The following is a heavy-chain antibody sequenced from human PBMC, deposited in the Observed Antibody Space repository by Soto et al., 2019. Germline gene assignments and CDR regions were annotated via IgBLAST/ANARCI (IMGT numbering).Heavy chain of an antibody. CDR2: ISYDGSNK. J-gene: IGHJ4*02. V-gene: IGHV3-30-3*01. D-gene: IGHD3-10*01. CDR1: GFTFSSYA. Sequence: PGGSLRLSCAASGFTFSSYAMHWVRQAPGKGLEWVAVISYDGSNKYYADSVKGRFTISRDNSKNTLYLQMNSLRAEDTAVYYCARDFYGSGSPHVGYFDYWGQGTLVTVSS. CDR3: ARDFYGSGSPHVGYFDY.